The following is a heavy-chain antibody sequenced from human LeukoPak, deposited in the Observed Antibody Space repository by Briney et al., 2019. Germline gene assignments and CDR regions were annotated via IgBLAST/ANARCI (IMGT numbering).Heavy chain of an antibody. Sequence: ASVKVSCKASGYTFTRYYMHWVRQAPGQGLEWMGIINPSGGSTSYAQKFQGRVTMTRDTSTSTVYMELSSLRSEDTAVYYCARDSEGGYSYGYGAFDIWGQGTMVTVSS. V-gene: IGHV1-46*01. CDR1: GYTFTRYY. J-gene: IGHJ3*02. CDR3: ARDSEGGYSYGYGAFDI. D-gene: IGHD5-18*01. CDR2: INPSGGST.